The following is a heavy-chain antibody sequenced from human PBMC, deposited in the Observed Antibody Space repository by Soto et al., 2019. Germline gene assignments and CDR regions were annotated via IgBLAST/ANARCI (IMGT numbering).Heavy chain of an antibody. V-gene: IGHV1-8*01. J-gene: IGHJ6*02. Sequence: QVQLVQSGAEVKKPGASVKVSCKASGYTFTSYDINWVRQATGQGLEWMGWMNPNSGNTGYAQKFQGRVTMTRNTSISTAYMEMSSLRSEDTAVYYCAGELAAAGPQQTYYYYGMDVWGQGTTVTVSS. CDR3: AGELAAAGPQQTYYYYGMDV. CDR1: GYTFTSYD. D-gene: IGHD6-13*01. CDR2: MNPNSGNT.